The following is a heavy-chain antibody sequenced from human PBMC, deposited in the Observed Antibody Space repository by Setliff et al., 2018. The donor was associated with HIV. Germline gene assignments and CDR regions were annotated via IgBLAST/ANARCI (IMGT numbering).Heavy chain of an antibody. Sequence: GASVKVSCKASGYTFTSYAMNWVRQAPGQGLEWMGWINTNTGNPTYAQGFTGRFVFSLDTSVSTAYLQISSLKAEDTAVYYCARDPYPNYDFWSGSLIRGWFDPWGQGTLVTSPQ. J-gene: IGHJ5*02. D-gene: IGHD3-3*01. CDR1: GYTFTSYA. CDR3: ARDPYPNYDFWSGSLIRGWFDP. V-gene: IGHV7-4-1*02. CDR2: INTNTGNP.